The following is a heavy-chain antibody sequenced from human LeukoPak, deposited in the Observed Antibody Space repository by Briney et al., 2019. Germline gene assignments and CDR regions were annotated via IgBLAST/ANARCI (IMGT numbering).Heavy chain of an antibody. CDR2: INHSGST. V-gene: IGHV4-34*01. CDR3: ATLLGIAAAGTINDY. CDR1: GGSFSGYY. Sequence: SETLFLTCAVYGGSFSGYYWSWIRQPPGKGLEWIGEINHSGSTNYNPSLKSRVTISVDTSKNQFSLKLSSVTAADTAVYYCATLLGIAAAGTINDYWGQGTLVTVSS. D-gene: IGHD6-13*01. J-gene: IGHJ4*02.